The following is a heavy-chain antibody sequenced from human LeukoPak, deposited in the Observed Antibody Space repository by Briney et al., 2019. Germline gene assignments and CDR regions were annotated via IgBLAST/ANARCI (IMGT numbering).Heavy chain of an antibody. CDR1: GGSFSGYY. CDR3: ARGVVGATDYFDY. J-gene: IGHJ4*02. V-gene: IGHV4-34*01. Sequence: PSETLSLTCAVYGGSFSGYYWSWIRQPPGKGLEWIGEINHSGSTNYNPSLKSRVTISVDTSKNQFSLKLSTVTAADTAVYYCARGVVGATDYFDYWGQGTLVTVSS. D-gene: IGHD1-26*01. CDR2: INHSGST.